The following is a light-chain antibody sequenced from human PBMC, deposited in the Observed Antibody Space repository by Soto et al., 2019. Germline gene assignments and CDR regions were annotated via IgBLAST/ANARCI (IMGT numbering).Light chain of an antibody. CDR3: QQYYITPPTT. V-gene: IGKV4-1*01. CDR1: QSVLYSSNNKNY. CDR2: WAS. Sequence: DIVMTQSPDSLAVYLGERATINCKSSQSVLYSSNNKNYLAWYQQEPGQPPKLLIYWASTRESGVPDRFSGSGSGTDFTLTISSLQAEDVAVYYCQQYYITPPTTFGGGTKVEIK. J-gene: IGKJ4*01.